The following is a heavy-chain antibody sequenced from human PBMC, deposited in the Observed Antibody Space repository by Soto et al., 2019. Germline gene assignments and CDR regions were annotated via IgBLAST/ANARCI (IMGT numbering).Heavy chain of an antibody. CDR3: AREGKVVVAAPSYSYFDF. V-gene: IGHV4-30-4*01. J-gene: IGHJ4*02. D-gene: IGHD2-15*01. CDR2: IYYSGST. CDR1: GGSISSGDYY. Sequence: SETLSLSSTVSGGSISSGDYYWSWIRQPPGKGLEWIGYIYYSGSTYYNPSLKSRVTISVDTSKNQFSLKLSSVTAADTAVYYCAREGKVVVAAPSYSYFDFWAQGTLVTVS.